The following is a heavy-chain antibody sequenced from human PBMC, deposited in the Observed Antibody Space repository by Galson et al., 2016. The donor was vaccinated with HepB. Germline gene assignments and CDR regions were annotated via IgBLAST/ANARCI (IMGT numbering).Heavy chain of an antibody. Sequence: SETLSLTCTVSGVSVSGSFYYWGWIRQPPGRGLEWIATFSYSGIPYYKPSLKSRVTISVDTSKNQFSLNLSSVTAADTAVYYCARHVIETLGGGPTTNTPDFWGQGTLVTVSS. V-gene: IGHV4-39*01. CDR2: FSYSGIP. D-gene: IGHD2-21*01. J-gene: IGHJ4*02. CDR1: GVSVSGSFYY. CDR3: ARHVIETLGGGPTTNTPDF.